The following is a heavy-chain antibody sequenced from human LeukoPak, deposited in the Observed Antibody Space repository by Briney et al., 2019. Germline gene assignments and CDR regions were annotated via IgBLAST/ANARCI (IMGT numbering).Heavy chain of an antibody. V-gene: IGHV3-53*01. CDR1: GFTVSSNY. CDR3: ARDPTSSWETAFDI. J-gene: IGHJ3*02. D-gene: IGHD1-26*01. CDR2: IYNGGST. Sequence: PGGSLKLSCAASGFTVSSNYMTWVRQAPGRGLEWVSLIYNGGSTVYADSVKGRFTISRDNAKNSLYLQMNSLRAEDTAVYYCARDPTSSWETAFDIWGQGTMVTVSS.